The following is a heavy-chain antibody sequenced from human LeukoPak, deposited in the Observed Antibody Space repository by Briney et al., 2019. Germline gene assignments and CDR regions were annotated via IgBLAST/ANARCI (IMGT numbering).Heavy chain of an antibody. Sequence: GGSLRLSCAASGFTFTIFGLNWVRQAPGKGPEWVSYIDARSGITYYADSVQGRFTLSRDNARESVFLQLDSLRAEDTAVYYCARLGGSGYYYANYWGQGTLVTVSS. CDR2: IDARSGIT. CDR1: GFTFTIFG. V-gene: IGHV3-48*01. CDR3: ARLGGSGYYYANY. D-gene: IGHD3-22*01. J-gene: IGHJ4*02.